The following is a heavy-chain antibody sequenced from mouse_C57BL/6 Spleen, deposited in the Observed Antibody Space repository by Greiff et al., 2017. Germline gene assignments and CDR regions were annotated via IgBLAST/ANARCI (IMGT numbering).Heavy chain of an antibody. Sequence: EVQRVESVAELVRPGASVKLSCTASGFNIKNTYMHWVKQRPEQGLEWIGRIDPANGNTKYAPKFQGKATITADTSSNTAYLQLSSLTSEDTAIYYCAREGLYGNYVGYAMDYWGQGTSVTVSS. CDR1: GFNIKNTY. CDR2: IDPANGNT. J-gene: IGHJ4*01. CDR3: AREGLYGNYVGYAMDY. D-gene: IGHD2-1*01. V-gene: IGHV14-3*01.